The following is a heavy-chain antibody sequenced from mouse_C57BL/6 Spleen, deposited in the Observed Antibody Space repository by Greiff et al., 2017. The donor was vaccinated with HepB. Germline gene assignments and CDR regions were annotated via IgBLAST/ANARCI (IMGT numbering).Heavy chain of an antibody. J-gene: IGHJ1*03. D-gene: IGHD1-1*01. CDR3: ARSDYYGSSSSYWYFDV. CDR2: IYPGDGDT. CDR1: GYAFSSYW. Sequence: VQLQQTGAELVKPGASVKISCKASGYAFSSYWMNWVKQRPGKGLEWIGQIYPGDGDTNYNGKFTGKATLTADKSSSTAYMQLSSLTSEDSAVYFCARSDYYGSSSSYWYFDVWGTGTTVTGSS. V-gene: IGHV1-80*01.